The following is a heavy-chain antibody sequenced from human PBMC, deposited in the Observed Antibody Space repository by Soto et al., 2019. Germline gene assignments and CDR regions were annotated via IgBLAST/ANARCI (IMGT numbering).Heavy chain of an antibody. J-gene: IGHJ4*02. CDR1: GFTFSSYA. D-gene: IGHD3-22*01. CDR2: ISSDGSSK. V-gene: IGHV3-30-3*02. CDR3: AKRPAYYYDSSGFHFDY. Sequence: GGSLRLSCAASGFTFSSYAMHWVRQAPGKGLEWVAVISSDGSSKYYADSVKGRFTISRDNSKNTLYLQMNSLRAEDTAVYYCAKRPAYYYDSSGFHFDYWGRGTLVTVSS.